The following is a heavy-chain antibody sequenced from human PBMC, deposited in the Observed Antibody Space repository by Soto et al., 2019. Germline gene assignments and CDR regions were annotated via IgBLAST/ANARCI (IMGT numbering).Heavy chain of an antibody. J-gene: IGHJ6*02. Sequence: ASVKVSCKASGDTFTRSGISCARQAPGQGLEWMGWINTYNGNTNYAQNLQGRVTLTTDTSTSTAYMELTSLRSNDTAIYYCAMVDVYVTPSPQDVWGQGTTVTVSS. V-gene: IGHV1-18*01. CDR3: AMVDVYVTPSPQDV. CDR2: INTYNGNT. CDR1: GDTFTRSG. D-gene: IGHD3-16*01.